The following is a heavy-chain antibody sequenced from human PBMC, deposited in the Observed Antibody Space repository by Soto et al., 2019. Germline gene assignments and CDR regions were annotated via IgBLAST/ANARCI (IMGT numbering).Heavy chain of an antibody. Sequence: QVQLVQSGAEVKKPGSSVKVSCKASGGSFSSYAISWVRQAPGQGLEWMGGIIPIVGTGNYAQNFQGRVTSTADESTSTAYMGLSSLRSEDTAMYYCARDLRAAGRPGMDVWGQGTTVTVSS. D-gene: IGHD6-13*01. CDR1: GGSFSSYA. CDR2: IIPIVGTG. CDR3: ARDLRAAGRPGMDV. V-gene: IGHV1-69*01. J-gene: IGHJ6*02.